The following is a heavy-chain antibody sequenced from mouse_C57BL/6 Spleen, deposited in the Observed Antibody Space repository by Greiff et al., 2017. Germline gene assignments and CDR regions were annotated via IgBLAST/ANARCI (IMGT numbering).Heavy chain of an antibody. D-gene: IGHD2-4*01. V-gene: IGHV3-6*01. Sequence: DVQLQESGPGLVKPSQSLSLTCSVTGYSITSGYYWNWIRQFPGNKLEWMGYISYDGSNNYNPSLKNRISITRDTSKNQFFLKWNSVTTEGTATYYCAMRGLRRGGDYYAMDYWGQGTSVTVSS. J-gene: IGHJ4*01. CDR1: GYSITSGYY. CDR3: AMRGLRRGGDYYAMDY. CDR2: ISYDGSN.